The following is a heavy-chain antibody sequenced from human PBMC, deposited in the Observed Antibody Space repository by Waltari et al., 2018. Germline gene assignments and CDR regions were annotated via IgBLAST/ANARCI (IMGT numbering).Heavy chain of an antibody. D-gene: IGHD3-3*01. V-gene: IGHV1-46*03. CDR3: ARADFWSGLSNWFDP. Sequence: QVQLVQSGAEVKKPGASVTVSCKASGYTFTSYYMHWVRQAPGQGLEWMGIINPSGGSTSYAQKFQGRVTMTRDTSTSTVYMELSSLRSEDTAVYYCARADFWSGLSNWFDPWGQGTLVTVSS. CDR1: GYTFTSYY. CDR2: INPSGGST. J-gene: IGHJ5*02.